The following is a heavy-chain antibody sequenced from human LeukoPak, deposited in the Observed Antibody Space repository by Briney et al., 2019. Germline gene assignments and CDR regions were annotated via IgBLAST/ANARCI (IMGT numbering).Heavy chain of an antibody. CDR1: GFTFSSHA. Sequence: TGGSLRLSCAASGFTFSSHAMSWVRQAPGKGLEWVSSISGSGGSTYHADSVKGRFTISRDNSKNTLYLQMNSLRAEDTAVYYCAKDVEDCSSTSCYTDYFDYWGQGTLVTVSS. D-gene: IGHD2-2*02. V-gene: IGHV3-23*01. CDR3: AKDVEDCSSTSCYTDYFDY. J-gene: IGHJ4*02. CDR2: ISGSGGST.